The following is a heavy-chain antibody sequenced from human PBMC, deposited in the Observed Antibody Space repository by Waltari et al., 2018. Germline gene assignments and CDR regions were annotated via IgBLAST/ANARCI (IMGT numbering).Heavy chain of an antibody. V-gene: IGHV4-34*01. J-gene: IGHJ4*02. Sequence: QVQLQQWGAGLLKPSEPLSLTCAVYGGSFSGYYWSWIRQPPGKGLEWIGEINHSGSTNYNPSLKSRVTISVDTSKNQFSLKLSSVTAADTAVYYCARGPPWQGWDVVVPDYWGQGTLVTVSS. CDR2: INHSGST. CDR1: GGSFSGYY. D-gene: IGHD2-2*01. CDR3: ARGPPWQGWDVVVPDY.